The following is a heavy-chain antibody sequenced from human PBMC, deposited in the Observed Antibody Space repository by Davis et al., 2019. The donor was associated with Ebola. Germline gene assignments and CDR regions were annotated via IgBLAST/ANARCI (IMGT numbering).Heavy chain of an antibody. CDR3: ASTYGAGSYWYFEH. V-gene: IGHV4-34*01. CDR2: INHRGST. CDR1: GGSFSGYY. J-gene: IGHJ4*02. Sequence: PSETLSLTCAVYGGSFSGYYWSWIRQPPGKGLEWIGEINHRGSTNYNPSLKSRVTISLDTSNNQFSLKLTSVTAADTAVYFCASTYGAGSYWYFEHWGQGTLITVSS. D-gene: IGHD3-10*01.